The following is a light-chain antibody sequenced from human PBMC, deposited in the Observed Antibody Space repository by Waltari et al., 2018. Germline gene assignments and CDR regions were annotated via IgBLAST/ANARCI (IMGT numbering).Light chain of an antibody. CDR3: CSYTAGSTWV. CDR2: EGS. Sequence: QSALTQPASVSGSPGQSITISCTGNSSDVGSYNLVSWYQQHPGKAPKLMIYEGSKRPSGVSNRFSGSKSGNTASLTISGLQAEDEADYYCCSYTAGSTWVFGGGTKLTVL. V-gene: IGLV2-23*01. J-gene: IGLJ3*02. CDR1: SSDVGSYNL.